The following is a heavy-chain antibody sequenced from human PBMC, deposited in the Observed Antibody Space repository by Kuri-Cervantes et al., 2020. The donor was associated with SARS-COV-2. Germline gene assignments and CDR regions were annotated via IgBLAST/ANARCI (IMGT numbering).Heavy chain of an antibody. CDR3: AREYCSGGSCSPFSYYYMDV. J-gene: IGHJ6*03. Sequence: ESLKISCAVYGGSFSGYYWSWIRQPPGKGLEWIGEINHSGSTNYNPSLKSRVTISVDTSKNQFSLKLGSVTAADTALYYCAREYCSGGSCSPFSYYYMDVWGNGTTVTVSS. CDR1: GGSFSGYY. CDR2: INHSGST. D-gene: IGHD2-15*01. V-gene: IGHV4-34*01.